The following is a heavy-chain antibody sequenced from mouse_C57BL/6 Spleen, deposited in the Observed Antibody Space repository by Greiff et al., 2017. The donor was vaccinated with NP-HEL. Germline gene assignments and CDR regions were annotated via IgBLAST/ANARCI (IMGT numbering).Heavy chain of an antibody. D-gene: IGHD2-3*01. CDR1: GYTFTSYW. Sequence: LQQPGAELVKPGASVKLSCKASGYTFTSYWMHWVKQRPGQGLEWIGMIHPNSGSTNYNEKFKSKATLTVDQSSSTAYMQLSSLTSEDSAVYYCARYEGAMDYWGQGTSVTVSS. CDR2: IHPNSGST. J-gene: IGHJ4*01. V-gene: IGHV1-64*01. CDR3: ARYEGAMDY.